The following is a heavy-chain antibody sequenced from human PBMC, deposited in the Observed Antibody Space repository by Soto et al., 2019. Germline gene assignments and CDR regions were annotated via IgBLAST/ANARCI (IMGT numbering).Heavy chain of an antibody. CDR1: GDSVSSNSVT. D-gene: IGHD2-8*01. CDR2: TYYRSTWYN. V-gene: IGHV6-1*01. Sequence: QVQLQQSGPGLVQPSQTLSLTCAISGDSVSSNSVTWNWIRQSPSRDLEWLGMTYYRSTWYNEYAVSVISRIAINPDTSKNQFSLHLKSVTPEDTAVYFCARATHGAHWFDPWGRGTLVTVSS. CDR3: ARATHGAHWFDP. J-gene: IGHJ5*02.